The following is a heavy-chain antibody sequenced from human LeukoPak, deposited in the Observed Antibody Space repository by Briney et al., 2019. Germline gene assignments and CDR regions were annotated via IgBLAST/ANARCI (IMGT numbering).Heavy chain of an antibody. CDR1: GFTFSSYG. Sequence: GGSLRLSCAASGFTFSSYGMHWVRQAPGKGLEWVAVIWYDGSNKYYADSVKGRFTISRDNSKNTLYLQMNSLRAEDTAVYYCASGYSYGGPLDYWGQGTLVTVSS. J-gene: IGHJ4*02. D-gene: IGHD5-18*01. CDR2: IWYDGSNK. V-gene: IGHV3-33*01. CDR3: ASGYSYGGPLDY.